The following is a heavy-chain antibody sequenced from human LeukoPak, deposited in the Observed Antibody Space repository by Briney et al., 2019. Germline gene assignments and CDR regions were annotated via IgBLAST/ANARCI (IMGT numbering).Heavy chain of an antibody. V-gene: IGHV3-23*01. Sequence: GGSLRLSCAASGFTFSSYAMSWVRQAPGKGLEWVSAISGSGGSTYYADSVRGRFTISRDNSKSMVHLQMNSLRGEDTAVYYCAKDLGGRYSNGWYFDHWGQGTLVTVSS. CDR3: AKDLGGRYSNGWYFDH. D-gene: IGHD6-19*01. J-gene: IGHJ4*02. CDR1: GFTFSSYA. CDR2: ISGSGGST.